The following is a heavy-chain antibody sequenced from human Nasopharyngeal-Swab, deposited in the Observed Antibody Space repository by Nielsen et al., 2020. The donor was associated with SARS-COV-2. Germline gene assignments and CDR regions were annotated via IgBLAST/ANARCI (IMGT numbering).Heavy chain of an antibody. V-gene: IGHV3-23*01. J-gene: IGHJ4*02. CDR1: GFTFRSYA. CDR2: ISGSDHTK. D-gene: IGHD5-18*01. Sequence: GESLKISCAASGFTFRSYAISWVRQAPGKGLEWVSVISGSDHTKYYADSVKGRFTISRDNSKNTLYLQMNSLRAEDTAVYYCARAGGGYSYADYWGQGTLVTVSS. CDR3: ARAGGGYSYADY.